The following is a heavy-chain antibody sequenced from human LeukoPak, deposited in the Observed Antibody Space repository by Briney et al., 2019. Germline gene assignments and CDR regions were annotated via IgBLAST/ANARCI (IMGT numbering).Heavy chain of an antibody. CDR3: ARGGGVEAAMALDY. CDR2: IYYDGSVK. Sequence: GGSLRLSCAASGFTFNIYAMHWVRQAPGQGLEWVAIIYYDGSVKCYADSVKGRFTISRDNSKNTVSLIMNRLRADDTAVYYCARGGGVEAAMALDYWGQGTLVAVSS. D-gene: IGHD5-18*01. J-gene: IGHJ4*02. CDR1: GFTFNIYA. V-gene: IGHV3-33*01.